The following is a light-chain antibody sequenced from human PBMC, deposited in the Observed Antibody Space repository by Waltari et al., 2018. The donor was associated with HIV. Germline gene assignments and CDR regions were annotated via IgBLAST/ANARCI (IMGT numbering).Light chain of an antibody. J-gene: IGLJ1*01. CDR1: SPNIGRNN. Sequence: QSVLTQPPSASGTPGQRVTISCSGGSPNIGRNNVYWYQHFPGTAPKLLIFSNDQRPSGVPDRFSGSKSGTSASLAIIGLQAEDEADYYCCSYAGSSTFVFGTGTKVTVL. CDR2: SND. CDR3: CSYAGSSTFV. V-gene: IGLV1-44*01.